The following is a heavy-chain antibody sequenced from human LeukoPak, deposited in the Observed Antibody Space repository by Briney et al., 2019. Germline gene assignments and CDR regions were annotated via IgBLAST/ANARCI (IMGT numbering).Heavy chain of an antibody. V-gene: IGHV3-23*01. D-gene: IGHD1-26*01. CDR2: ISGSGGST. J-gene: IGHJ4*02. Sequence: GGSLRLSCAASGFTFSSYAMSWVRQAPGKGLEWVSVISGSGGSTYYADSVKGRFTISRDNSKNTLYLQMNSLRAEDTAVYYCAKLIVGATPLGIYFDYWGQGTLVTVSS. CDR3: AKLIVGATPLGIYFDY. CDR1: GFTFSSYA.